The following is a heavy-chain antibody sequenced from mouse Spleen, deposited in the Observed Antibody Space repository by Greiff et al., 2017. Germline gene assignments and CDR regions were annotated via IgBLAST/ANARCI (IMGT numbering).Heavy chain of an antibody. CDR1: GYTFTSYW. Sequence: QVQLQQPGAELVMPGASVKLSCKASGYTFTSYWMHWVKQRPGQGLEWIGEIDPSDSYTNYNQKFKGKATLTVDKSSSTAYMQLSSLTSEDSAVYYCARSGSNYAVAYWGQGTLVTVSA. CDR3: ARSGSNYAVAY. D-gene: IGHD2-5*01. J-gene: IGHJ3*01. V-gene: IGHV1-69*01. CDR2: IDPSDSYT.